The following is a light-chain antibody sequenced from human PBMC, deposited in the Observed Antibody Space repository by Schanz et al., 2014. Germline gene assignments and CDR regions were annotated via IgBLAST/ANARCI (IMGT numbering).Light chain of an antibody. CDR1: SSDVGGYNY. Sequence: QSALTQPPSASGSPGQSVTISCTGTSSDVGGYNYVSWYQQHPDKAPKLMIYDVSNRPSGVSNRFSGSKSGNTASLTISGLQAEDEADYYCSSYTSSNTWVFGGGTKLTVL. CDR2: DVS. V-gene: IGLV2-14*01. CDR3: SSYTSSNTWV. J-gene: IGLJ3*02.